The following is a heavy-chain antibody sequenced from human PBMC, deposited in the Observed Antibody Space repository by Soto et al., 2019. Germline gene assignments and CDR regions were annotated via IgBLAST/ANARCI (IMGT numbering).Heavy chain of an antibody. CDR1: GGTIRSSNYY. CDR2: IDYSGST. J-gene: IGHJ5*02. Sequence: PSETLSLTCTVSGGTIRSSNYYWAWIRQPPGKGLEWIGSIDYSGSTYYNPSLKSRVTISVDTSKNHFSLKLGSATAADTALYYCSRRAPEGFDPWGQGTLVTVSS. V-gene: IGHV4-39*02. CDR3: SRRAPEGFDP.